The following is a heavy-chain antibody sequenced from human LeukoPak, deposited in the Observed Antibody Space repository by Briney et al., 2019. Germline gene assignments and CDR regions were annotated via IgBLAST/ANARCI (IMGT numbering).Heavy chain of an antibody. D-gene: IGHD2-2*02. J-gene: IGHJ4*02. V-gene: IGHV1-46*01. CDR1: GYTFTNYY. CDR2: INPSGGST. Sequence: ASVKVSCKASGYTFTNYYMHWVRQAPGQGLEWMGIINPSGGSTSYAQKFQGRVTMTRDTSTSTVYMELSSLRSEDTAVYYCASDTAAAIRYWGQGTLVTVSS. CDR3: ASDTAAAIRY.